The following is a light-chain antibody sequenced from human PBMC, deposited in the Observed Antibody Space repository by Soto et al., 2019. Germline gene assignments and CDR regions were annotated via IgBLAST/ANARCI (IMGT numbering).Light chain of an antibody. J-gene: IGKJ5*01. CDR3: QQSYSTPT. CDR1: QIISSY. Sequence: DIQMTQSPSSLSASVVDRVTITFRASQIISSYLNWYQQKPGKAPKLLIYAASSLQSGVPSRFSGSGSGTDFTLTISSLQPEDFATYYCQQSYSTPTFGQGTRLEIK. CDR2: AAS. V-gene: IGKV1-39*01.